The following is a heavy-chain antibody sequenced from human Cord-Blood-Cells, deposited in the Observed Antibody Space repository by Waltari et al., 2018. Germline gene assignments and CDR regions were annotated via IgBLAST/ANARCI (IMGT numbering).Heavy chain of an antibody. CDR1: GGTFSSYA. CDR3: ARDIYEDYYYYMDV. V-gene: IGHV1-69*01. J-gene: IGHJ6*03. D-gene: IGHD5-12*01. CDR2: IIPIFGTA. Sequence: QVQLVQSGAEVKKPGCEGKVSCKASGGTFSSYARSWVRQAPGQGLEWMGGIIPIFGTANYAQKFQGRVTITADESTSTAYMELSSLRSEDTAVYYCARDIYEDYYYYMDVWGKGTTVPLSS.